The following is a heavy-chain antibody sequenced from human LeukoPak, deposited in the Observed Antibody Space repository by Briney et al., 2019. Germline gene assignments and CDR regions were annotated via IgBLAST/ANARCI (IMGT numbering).Heavy chain of an antibody. Sequence: GGSLRLSCAASGFTFSSYGMHWVRQAPGKGREWVAVIWYDGSNKYYADSVKGRFTISRDNSKNTLYLQMNSLRAEDTAVYYCARDAVVPAAIRCFWFDPWGQGTLVTVSS. D-gene: IGHD2-2*01. CDR3: ARDAVVPAAIRCFWFDP. CDR1: GFTFSSYG. CDR2: IWYDGSNK. V-gene: IGHV3-33*01. J-gene: IGHJ5*02.